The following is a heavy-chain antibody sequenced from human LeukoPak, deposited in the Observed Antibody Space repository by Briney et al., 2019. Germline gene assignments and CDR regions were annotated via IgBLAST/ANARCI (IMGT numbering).Heavy chain of an antibody. V-gene: IGHV4-34*01. CDR3: ARGGRITIFGVAADNWFDP. J-gene: IGHJ5*02. CDR1: GGSFSGYY. CDR2: INPSGSN. D-gene: IGHD3-3*01. Sequence: SETLSLTCAVYGGSFSGYYWSWVRQPPGKGLEWIGEINPSGSNTYNPSLRSRVPISVEKSKNQFSLKLSSVTAADTAVYDCARGGRITIFGVAADNWFDPWGQGTLVTVSS.